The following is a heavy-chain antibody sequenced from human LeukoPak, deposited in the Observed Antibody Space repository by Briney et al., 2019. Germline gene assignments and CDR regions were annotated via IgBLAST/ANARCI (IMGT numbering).Heavy chain of an antibody. CDR3: ARDGYCSSTSCLRGGYYYGMDV. Sequence: PSETLSLTCAVYGGSLSGYYWSWIRQPPGKGLEWIGEINHSGSTNYNPSLKSRVTISVDTSKNQFSLKLSSVTAADTAVYYCARDGYCSSTSCLRGGYYYGMDVWGQGTTVTVSS. D-gene: IGHD2-2*01. J-gene: IGHJ6*02. CDR2: INHSGST. CDR1: GGSLSGYY. V-gene: IGHV4-34*01.